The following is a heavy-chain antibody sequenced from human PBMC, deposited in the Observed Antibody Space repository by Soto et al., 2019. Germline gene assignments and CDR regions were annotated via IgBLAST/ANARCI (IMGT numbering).Heavy chain of an antibody. J-gene: IGHJ4*02. CDR1: GDSTGSGAYY. CDR3: ARGPRPPGDSYPHPYCDY. D-gene: IGHD2-21*01. CDR2: IYYSENT. Sequence: QVQLQESGPGLVKPSQTLSLTCTVSGDSTGSGAYYWSWIRQHPGKGLEWIGYIYYSENTFYNPSLRSRVTISVDTSKNQFSLKLGSVTAEDTAVYYCARGPRPPGDSYPHPYCDYWGQGTLVTVSS. V-gene: IGHV4-31*03.